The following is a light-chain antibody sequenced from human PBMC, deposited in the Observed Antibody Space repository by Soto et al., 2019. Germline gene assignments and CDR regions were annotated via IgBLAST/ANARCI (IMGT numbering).Light chain of an antibody. CDR2: GAS. CDR3: QEYSSVPLT. V-gene: IGKV1-27*01. Sequence: DIQMTQSPSSLSASVGDRVTITCRASQDIRNYLVWYRQKPGKVPELLIHGASTVQVGVPSRFSGSGSGTDFTLTISSLQPGDVGTYYCQEYSSVPLTFGQGTKVEI. J-gene: IGKJ1*01. CDR1: QDIRNY.